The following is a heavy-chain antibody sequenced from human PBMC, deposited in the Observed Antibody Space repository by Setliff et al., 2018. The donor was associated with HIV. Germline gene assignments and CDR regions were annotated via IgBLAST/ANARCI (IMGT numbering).Heavy chain of an antibody. D-gene: IGHD6-13*01. Sequence: SETLSLTCTVSGGSISSSSYYWGWIRQPPGKGLEWIGTIYYSGSTNYNPSLKSRVTISVDTSKNQFSLQLSSVTAADTAVYYCARGRAAAVGRLWFDPWGQGTLVTVSS. CDR3: ARGRAAAVGRLWFDP. V-gene: IGHV4-39*07. CDR1: GGSISSSSYY. CDR2: IYYSGST. J-gene: IGHJ5*02.